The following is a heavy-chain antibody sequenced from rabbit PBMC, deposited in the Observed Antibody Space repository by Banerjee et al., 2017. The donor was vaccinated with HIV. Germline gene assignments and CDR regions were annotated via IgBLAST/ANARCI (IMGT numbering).Heavy chain of an antibody. CDR3: ARDLPGVIGWNFNL. CDR2: INTSSGST. V-gene: IGHV1S45*01. CDR1: GFDFNNYYM. Sequence: QEQLKETGGGLVQPGGSLTLSCKASGFDFNNYYMSWVRQAPGKGLEWIACINTSSGSTVYATWAKGRFTISRTSSTTVSLQMTSLTAADTATYFCARDLPGVIGWNFNLWGPGTLVTVS. J-gene: IGHJ4*01. D-gene: IGHD1-1*01.